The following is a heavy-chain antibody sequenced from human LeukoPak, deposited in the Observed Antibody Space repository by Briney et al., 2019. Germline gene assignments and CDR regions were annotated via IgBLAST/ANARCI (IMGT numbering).Heavy chain of an antibody. Sequence: VGSLRLSCAASGFAFSSYAMSWVRQAPGKGLEWVSAISGSGGSTYYADSVEGRFTISRDNSKNTLYLQMNSLRAEDTAVYYCAKGQENRWELFSGTYNWFDPWGQGTLVTVSS. V-gene: IGHV3-23*01. CDR2: ISGSGGST. CDR1: GFAFSSYA. J-gene: IGHJ5*02. D-gene: IGHD3-10*01. CDR3: AKGQENRWELFSGTYNWFDP.